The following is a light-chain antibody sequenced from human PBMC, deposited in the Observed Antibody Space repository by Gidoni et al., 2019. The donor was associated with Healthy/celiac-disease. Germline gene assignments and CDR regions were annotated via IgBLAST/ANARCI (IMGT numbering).Light chain of an antibody. CDR3: SSYTSSSTLV. Sequence: QSALTQPASVSGSPGQSITISCTGTSRDVGGHNYVSWYQQHPGKAPKLLTYDVSNRPSGLSNRFSGSKSGNTASLTISGLQAEDEADYYCSSYTSSSTLVFGGGTKLTVL. CDR2: DVS. CDR1: SRDVGGHNY. J-gene: IGLJ2*01. V-gene: IGLV2-14*01.